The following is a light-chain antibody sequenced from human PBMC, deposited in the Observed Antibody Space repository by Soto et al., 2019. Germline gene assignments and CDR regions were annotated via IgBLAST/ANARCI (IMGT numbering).Light chain of an antibody. Sequence: QSALTQPRSVSGSPGQSVTISCTGTSSDVGDYNYVSWYQQHPGKAPKLLIYAVNMRPSGVPDRFFGSKSGNTASLTISGLQAEDEADYSCCSYAGSYTWVFGGGTKVTVL. CDR2: AVN. CDR3: CSYAGSYTWV. J-gene: IGLJ3*02. CDR1: SSDVGDYNY. V-gene: IGLV2-11*01.